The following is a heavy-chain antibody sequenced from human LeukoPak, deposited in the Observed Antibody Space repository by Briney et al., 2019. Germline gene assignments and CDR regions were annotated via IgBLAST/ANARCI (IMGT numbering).Heavy chain of an antibody. CDR1: GFTFSTYA. CDR2: ITGSGDTT. V-gene: IGHV3-23*01. CDR3: ARDFYDTSGYYYDY. J-gene: IGHJ4*02. Sequence: GGSLRLSCAASGFTFSTYAMSWVRQAPGKGLEWVSGITGSGDTTHHADSVKGRFTISRDNAKNSLYLQMNSLRAEDTAVYYCARDFYDTSGYYYDYWGQGTLVTVSS. D-gene: IGHD3-22*01.